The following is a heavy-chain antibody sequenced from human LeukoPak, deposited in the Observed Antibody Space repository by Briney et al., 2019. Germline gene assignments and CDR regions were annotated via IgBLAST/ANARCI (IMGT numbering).Heavy chain of an antibody. CDR1: GYTFTGYY. V-gene: IGHV1-2*02. CDR2: INPNSGGT. D-gene: IGHD3-9*01. CDR3: ARVAYDILTGYHDAFDI. J-gene: IGHJ3*02. Sequence: ASVKVSCKASGYTFTGYYMHWVRQAPGQGLEWMGWINPNSGGTNYAQKFQGRVTMTRDTSISTAYMELSRLRSDDTAVYYCARVAYDILTGYHDAFDIWGQGTMVTVSS.